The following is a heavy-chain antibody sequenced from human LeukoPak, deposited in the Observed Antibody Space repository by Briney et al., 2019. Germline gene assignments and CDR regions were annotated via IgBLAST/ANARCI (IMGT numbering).Heavy chain of an antibody. V-gene: IGHV1-2*02. J-gene: IGHJ4*02. D-gene: IGHD3-22*01. CDR1: GYTFTAYY. CDR2: INPNNGDT. CDR3: ARVVGFYSDSSGYGYLDF. Sequence: GASVKVSCKASGYTFTAYYIHWVRQAPGQELEWMGWINPNNGDTNYADDFQGRVTMTRDTSISTAYLELSRLTSDDTAVYYCARVVGFYSDSSGYGYLDFWGQGTLVTVSS.